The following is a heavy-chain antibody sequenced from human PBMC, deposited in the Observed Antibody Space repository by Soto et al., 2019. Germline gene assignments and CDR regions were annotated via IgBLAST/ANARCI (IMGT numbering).Heavy chain of an antibody. Sequence: PSETLCLTCTVSGGSISSYYWSWIRQPPGKGLEWIGYIHYSGSTHYNPSLKSRVGISIDTSKTQFSLTLGSVTAADTAVYYCARHRFGLDCWGQGTLVTVSS. CDR2: IHYSGST. CDR3: ARHRFGLDC. CDR1: GGSISSYY. J-gene: IGHJ4*02. D-gene: IGHD3-10*01. V-gene: IGHV4-59*08.